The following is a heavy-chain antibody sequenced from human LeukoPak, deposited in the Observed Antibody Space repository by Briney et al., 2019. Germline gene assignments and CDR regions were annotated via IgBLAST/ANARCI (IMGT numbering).Heavy chain of an antibody. J-gene: IGHJ6*03. CDR1: GGSISDYY. CDR3: ARGDFCSKSNCYLRPMDV. Sequence: SETLSLTCTVSGGSISDYYWNWIRQPPGKGLVWIGYIYYSGSTTYNPSLKSRVTMSVDTAKNQFSLKLRSVTAADTAVYFCARGDFCSKSNCYLRPMDVWGKGTTVTVSS. V-gene: IGHV4-59*01. D-gene: IGHD3-3*01. CDR2: IYYSGST.